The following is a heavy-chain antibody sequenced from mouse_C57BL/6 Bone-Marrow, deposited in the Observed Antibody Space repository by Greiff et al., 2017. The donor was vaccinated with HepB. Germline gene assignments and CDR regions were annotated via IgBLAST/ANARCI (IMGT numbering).Heavy chain of an antibody. CDR3: ARQDDDVVDY. CDR1: GYTFTSYG. Sequence: VQRVESGAELARPGASVKLSCKASGYTFTSYGISWVKQRTGQGLEWIGEIYPRSGNTYYNEKFKGKATLTADKSSSTAYMELRSLTSEDSAVYFCARQDDDVVDYWGQGTSVTVSS. V-gene: IGHV1-81*01. D-gene: IGHD2-4*01. CDR2: IYPRSGNT. J-gene: IGHJ4*01.